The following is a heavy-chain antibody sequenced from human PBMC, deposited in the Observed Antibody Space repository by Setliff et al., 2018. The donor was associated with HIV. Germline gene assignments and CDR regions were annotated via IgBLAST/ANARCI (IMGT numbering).Heavy chain of an antibody. CDR1: GFTFTGSA. D-gene: IGHD6-19*01. J-gene: IGHJ4*02. CDR3: VADGHGSGWRSDY. Sequence: ASVKVSCKASGFTFTGSAVQWTRQARGQRPEWIGWIVVGSGKTEYAQKFQERVTITRDMSTSTAYMELRSLRYDDTAVYYCVADGHGSGWRSDYWGQGTLVTVSS. V-gene: IGHV1-58*01. CDR2: IVVGSGKT.